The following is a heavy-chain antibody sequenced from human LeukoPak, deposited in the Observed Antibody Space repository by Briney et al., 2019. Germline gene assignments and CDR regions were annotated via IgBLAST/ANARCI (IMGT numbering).Heavy chain of an antibody. D-gene: IGHD6-13*01. CDR3: AREHPYSPLFQH. CDR1: GGTFSSYA. J-gene: IGHJ1*01. Sequence: SVKVSCKASGGTFSSYAISWVRQAPGQGLEWMGGIIPIFGTANYAQKFQGRVTITTDESTSTAYMELSSLRSEDTAVYYCAREHPYSPLFQHWGQGTLVTVSS. CDR2: IIPIFGTA. V-gene: IGHV1-69*05.